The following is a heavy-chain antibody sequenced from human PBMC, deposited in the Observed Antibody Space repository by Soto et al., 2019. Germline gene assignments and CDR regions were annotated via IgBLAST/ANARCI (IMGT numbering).Heavy chain of an antibody. CDR1: GGSISSYY. Sequence: SETLSLTCTVSGGSISSYYWSWIRQPTGKGLEWIGYIYYSGSTNYNPSLESRVTISVDTSKNQFSLKLSSVTAADTAVYYCARRLGYSYGSSYYYYYMDVWGKGTTVTVS. J-gene: IGHJ6*03. V-gene: IGHV4-59*08. CDR2: IYYSGST. D-gene: IGHD5-18*01. CDR3: ARRLGYSYGSSYYYYYMDV.